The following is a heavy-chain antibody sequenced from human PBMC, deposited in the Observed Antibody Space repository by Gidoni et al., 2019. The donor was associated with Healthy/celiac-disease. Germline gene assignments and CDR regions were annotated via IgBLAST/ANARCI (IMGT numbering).Heavy chain of an antibody. CDR3: ARVSLLWFGESLYYFDY. CDR1: GGSISSSNW. D-gene: IGHD3-10*01. CDR2: SYHSWST. Sequence: QVQLQESGPGLVKPSGTLSLTCAVSGGSISSSNWWRWVRQPPGKGLEWIGESYHSWSTNYNPSLKSRVTISVDKSKNQFSLKLSSVTAADTAVYYCARVSLLWFGESLYYFDYWGQGTLVTVSS. V-gene: IGHV4-4*02. J-gene: IGHJ4*02.